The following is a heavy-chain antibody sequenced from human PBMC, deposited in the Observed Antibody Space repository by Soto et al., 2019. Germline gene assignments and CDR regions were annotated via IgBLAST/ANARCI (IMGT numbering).Heavy chain of an antibody. CDR2: IYYSGST. CDR1: GGSISSGGYY. D-gene: IGHD6-13*01. Sequence: SETLSLTCTVSGGSISSGGYYWSWIRQHPGKGLEWIGYIYYSGSTYYNPSLKSRVTISVDTSKNQFSLKLSSVTAADTAVYYCAVTRGAAAAFDAIDIWGQGTMVTVSS. V-gene: IGHV4-31*02. CDR3: AVTRGAAAAFDAIDI. J-gene: IGHJ3*02.